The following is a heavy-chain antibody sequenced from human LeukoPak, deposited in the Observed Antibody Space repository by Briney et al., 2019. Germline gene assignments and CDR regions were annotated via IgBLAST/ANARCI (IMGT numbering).Heavy chain of an antibody. V-gene: IGHV5-51*01. CDR3: VRHYLAAAGKGYYFDY. D-gene: IGHD6-13*01. CDR2: IYPGDSDT. J-gene: IGHJ4*02. CDR1: GYSFTSYW. Sequence: GESLKISCKGSGYSFTSYWIGWVRQMPGKGLEWMGIIYPGDSDTRYSPSFQGQVTISADKSISTAYLQWSSLKASDTAMYYCVRHYLAAAGKGYYFDYWGQGTLVTVSS.